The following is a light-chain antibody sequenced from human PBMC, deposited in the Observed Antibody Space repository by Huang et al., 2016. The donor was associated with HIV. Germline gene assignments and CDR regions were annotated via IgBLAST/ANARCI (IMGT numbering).Light chain of an antibody. Sequence: EIVMTKSPATLSVSPGQRATLSCRASQSVSSNLAWYQQKPGQAPRLLIYGAATRASGIPAMFSGSGSGTEFTLTINRLQSEDFAVYYCQQDNNLPLTFGGGTKVEIK. V-gene: IGKV3-15*01. CDR3: QQDNNLPLT. CDR2: GAA. CDR1: QSVSSN. J-gene: IGKJ4*01.